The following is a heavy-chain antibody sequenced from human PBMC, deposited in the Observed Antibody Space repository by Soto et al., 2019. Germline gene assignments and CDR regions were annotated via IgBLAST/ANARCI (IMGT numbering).Heavy chain of an antibody. CDR1: GFTVGAYA. Sequence: SLTLSCVDSGFTVGAYAMHWIRQAPGKCLEWVAVISRNTERIGYADSVKGRFTISRDNAGHALELQMNMRRHEDTAAYYCEKGRNTEAVFNGIDGWGQGTLVTVSS. CDR3: EKGRNTEAVFNGIDG. D-gene: IGHD6-19*01. V-gene: IGHV3-9*01. CDR2: ISRNTERI. J-gene: IGHJ5*02.